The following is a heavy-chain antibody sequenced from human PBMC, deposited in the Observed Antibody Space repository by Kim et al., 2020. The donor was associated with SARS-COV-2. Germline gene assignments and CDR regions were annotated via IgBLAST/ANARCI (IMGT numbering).Heavy chain of an antibody. Sequence: SAQKVQGRVTRTRDTSISTAYMELSRLRSDDTAVYYCARDIAVAGYYFDYWGQGTLVTVSS. D-gene: IGHD6-19*01. CDR3: ARDIAVAGYYFDY. J-gene: IGHJ4*02. V-gene: IGHV1-2*02.